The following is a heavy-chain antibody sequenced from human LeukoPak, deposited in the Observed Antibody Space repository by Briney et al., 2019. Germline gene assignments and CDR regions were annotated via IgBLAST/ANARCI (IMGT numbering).Heavy chain of an antibody. Sequence: ASVKVSCKASGYTFTSYGISWVRQAPGQGLEWMVWISAYNGNTNYAQKFQGRVTITRNTSISTAYMELSSLRSEDTAVYYCARGRGTLNYYYYMDVWGKGTTVTVSS. V-gene: IGHV1-18*01. CDR3: ARGRGTLNYYYYMDV. CDR2: ISAYNGNT. CDR1: GYTFTSYG. J-gene: IGHJ6*03. D-gene: IGHD2-15*01.